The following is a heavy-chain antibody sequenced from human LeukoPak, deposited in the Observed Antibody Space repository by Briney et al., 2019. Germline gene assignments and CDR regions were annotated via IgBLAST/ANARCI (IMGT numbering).Heavy chain of an antibody. J-gene: IGHJ4*02. V-gene: IGHV3-23*01. Sequence: GGSLRLSCAAVGLTFSRYAMKSARHPPGGGLEWESVISGSGGSTYYADSVKGRFTISRDNSKNTLFLQMNSLRAEDTAVYYCAKGSVAAVVTFIDFWGQGTLVTVSS. CDR3: AKGSVAAVVTFIDF. D-gene: IGHD6-13*01. CDR1: GLTFSRYA. CDR2: ISGSGGST.